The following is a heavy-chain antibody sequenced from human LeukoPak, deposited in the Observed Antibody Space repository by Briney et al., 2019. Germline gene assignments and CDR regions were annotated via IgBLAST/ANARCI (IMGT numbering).Heavy chain of an antibody. J-gene: IGHJ4*02. CDR2: IYYSGST. CDR1: GGSISSYY. CDR3: ARDQYDNWNDVPSDY. V-gene: IGHV4-59*12. Sequence: SETLSLTCTVSGGSISSYYWSWIRQPPGKGLEWIGYIYYSGSTNYNPSLKSRVTISVDTSKNQFSLKLSSVTAADTAVYYCARDQYDNWNDVPSDYWGQGTLVTVSS. D-gene: IGHD1-20*01.